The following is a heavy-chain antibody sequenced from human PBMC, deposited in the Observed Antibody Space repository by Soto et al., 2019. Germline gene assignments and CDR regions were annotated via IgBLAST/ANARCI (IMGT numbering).Heavy chain of an antibody. CDR1: GYTFPSYG. D-gene: IGHD3-3*01. V-gene: IGHV1-18*04. CDR3: ARDRGRTAIFGVVATPFDY. CDR2: ISPYDGKT. J-gene: IGHJ4*02. Sequence: QVNLVQSGTEVKKPGASVKVSCKASGYTFPSYGISWVRQAPGQGLEWMGWISPYDGKTNYARSLQGRVTMTTDTLTSTAYMDLRSLTSDDTAVYYCARDRGRTAIFGVVATPFDYWGQGTLVTVSS.